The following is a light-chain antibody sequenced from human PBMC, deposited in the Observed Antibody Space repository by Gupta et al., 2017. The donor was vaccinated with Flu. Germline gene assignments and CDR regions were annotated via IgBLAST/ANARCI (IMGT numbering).Light chain of an antibody. V-gene: IGKV2-28*01. CDR3: KQALQTPFT. CDR2: VGS. Sequence: VTPGGPASSSCSPSQSGRNRNGYNYLDWYLQKTGQAPQLLISVGSKRACGVPDRFSGSGYGTDFTLKISRGEAEDVGVYYCKQALQTPFTFGQGTKMDIK. J-gene: IGKJ2*01. CDR1: QSGRNRNGYNY.